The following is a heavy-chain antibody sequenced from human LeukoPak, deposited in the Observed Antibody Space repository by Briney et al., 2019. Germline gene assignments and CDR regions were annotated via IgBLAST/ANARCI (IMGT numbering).Heavy chain of an antibody. V-gene: IGHV3-53*01. J-gene: IGHJ5*02. CDR2: IYSGGST. D-gene: IGHD6-13*01. Sequence: PGGSLRLSCAASGFTVSSNYMSWVRQAPGKGLEWVSVIYSGGSTYYADSVKGRFTISRDNSKNTLYLQMNSRRAEDTAVYYCARYSSSWYWFDPWGQGTLVTVSS. CDR1: GFTVSSNY. CDR3: ARYSSSWYWFDP.